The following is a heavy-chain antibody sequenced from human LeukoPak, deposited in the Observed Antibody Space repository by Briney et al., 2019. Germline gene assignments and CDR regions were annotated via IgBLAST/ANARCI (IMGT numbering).Heavy chain of an antibody. CDR2: IYYSGST. D-gene: IGHD1-7*01. CDR1: GGSISSNSYY. V-gene: IGHV4-39*07. J-gene: IGHJ2*01. Sequence: SETLSLTCTVSGGSISSNSYYWGWIRQPPGKGLEWIGSIYYSGSTYYNPSLKSRVTISVDTSKNQFSLKLSPVTAADTAVYYCARGTNPGNYWYFDLWGRGTLVTVSS. CDR3: ARGTNPGNYWYFDL.